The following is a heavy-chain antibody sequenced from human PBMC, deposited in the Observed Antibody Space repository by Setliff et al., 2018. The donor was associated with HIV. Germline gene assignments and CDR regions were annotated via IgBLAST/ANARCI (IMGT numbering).Heavy chain of an antibody. CDR2: INPNSGGYT. V-gene: IGHV1-2*02. Sequence: ASVKVSCKASGYTFTGYHMHWVRQAPGQGLEWMGWINPNSGGYTSYAKKFQGRITMTTDTSIATAYMELRGLTSDDTAIYYCARDRGHCSGGYCYRPLLYYFYYMDVWGKGATVTVSS. CDR1: GYTFTGYH. J-gene: IGHJ6*03. D-gene: IGHD2-15*01. CDR3: ARDRGHCSGGYCYRPLLYYFYYMDV.